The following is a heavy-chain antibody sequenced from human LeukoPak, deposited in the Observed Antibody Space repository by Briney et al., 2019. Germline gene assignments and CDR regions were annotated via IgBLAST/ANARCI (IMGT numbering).Heavy chain of an antibody. V-gene: IGHV3-23*01. Sequence: PGGSLRLSCAASGFTFSTYAMSWVRQAPGKGLEWVSGISGSTYYADPVKGRFTISRDNSKNTLYLQMNSLRAEDTAVYYCAKGDRNYDFWSGYYGHWGQGTLVTVSS. CDR3: AKGDRNYDFWSGYYGH. D-gene: IGHD3-3*01. CDR1: GFTFSTYA. CDR2: ISGST. J-gene: IGHJ4*02.